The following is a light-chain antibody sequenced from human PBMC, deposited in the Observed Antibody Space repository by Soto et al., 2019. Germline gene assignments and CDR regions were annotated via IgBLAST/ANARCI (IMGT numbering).Light chain of an antibody. CDR1: SSDVGDYKF. CDR2: EVN. CDR3: SSYAGNNNVV. Sequence: SVLTQPPSASGYPGQSVTISCTGTSSDVGDYKFVSWYQQHPGKVPKLLMYEVNRRPSGVPDRFSGSKSGNTASLTVSGLQAEDEAEYYCSSYAGNNNVVFGGGTKLTVL. V-gene: IGLV2-8*01. J-gene: IGLJ2*01.